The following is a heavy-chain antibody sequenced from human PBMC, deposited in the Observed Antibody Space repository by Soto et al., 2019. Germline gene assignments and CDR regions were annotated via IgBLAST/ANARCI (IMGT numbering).Heavy chain of an antibody. J-gene: IGHJ4*02. CDR1: GDTFSFYS. V-gene: IGHV1-69*02. D-gene: IGHD3-10*01. CDR3: ATSYGSGYRAFDY. Sequence: QVQLVQSGAEVKRPGSSVKVSCMASGDTFSFYSINWVRQAPGLGLEWMGRVNPILSLSNYAQRFQGRVTMTADKSTSTAYMVISSLRSEDTAIYYCATSYGSGYRAFDYWGQGAQVIVSS. CDR2: VNPILSLS.